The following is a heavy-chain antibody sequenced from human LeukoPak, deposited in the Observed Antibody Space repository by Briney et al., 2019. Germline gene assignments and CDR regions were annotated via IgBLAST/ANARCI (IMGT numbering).Heavy chain of an antibody. CDR2: IRSKANSYAT. V-gene: IGHV3-73*01. CDR1: GFTFSGSA. Sequence: GGSLRLSCAASGFTFSGSAMHWVRQASGKGLEWVGRIRSKANSYATAYAASVKGRFTISGDDSKNTAYLQMNSLKTEDTAVYYCTRRGDILTGNWGQGTLVTVSS. CDR3: TRRGDILTGN. J-gene: IGHJ4*02. D-gene: IGHD3-9*01.